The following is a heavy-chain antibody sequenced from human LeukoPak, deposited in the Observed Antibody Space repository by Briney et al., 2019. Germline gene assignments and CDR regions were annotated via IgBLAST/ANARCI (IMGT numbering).Heavy chain of an antibody. CDR3: AKLPGDRSGGSCSKYYYYGMDV. D-gene: IGHD2-15*01. J-gene: IGHJ6*02. CDR1: GFTFSSYW. CDR2: INSDGSST. V-gene: IGHV3-74*01. Sequence: GGSLRLSCAASGFTFSSYWMHWVRQAPGKGLVWVSRINSDGSSTSYADSVKGRFTISRDNAKNTLYLQMNSLRAEDTAVYYCAKLPGDRSGGSCSKYYYYGMDVWGQGTTVTVSS.